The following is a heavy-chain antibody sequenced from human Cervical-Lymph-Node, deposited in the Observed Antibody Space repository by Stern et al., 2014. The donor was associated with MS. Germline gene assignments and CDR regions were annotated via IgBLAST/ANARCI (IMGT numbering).Heavy chain of an antibody. V-gene: IGHV1-8*01. J-gene: IGHJ4*02. D-gene: IGHD7-27*01. Sequence: QVQLVQSGAEVKKPGASVKLSCKASGYSFTSDDINWVRQAPGQGLEWMGWMNPDSGDTGYAQKFQGRFTITRDTSISTAYMELTSLTSDDTAVYYCTKGWVAWGQGTLVIVSS. CDR1: GYSFTSDD. CDR2: MNPDSGDT. CDR3: TKGWVA.